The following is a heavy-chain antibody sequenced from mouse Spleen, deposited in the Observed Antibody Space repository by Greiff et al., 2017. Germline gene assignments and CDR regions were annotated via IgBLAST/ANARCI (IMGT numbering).Heavy chain of an antibody. Sequence: QVQLQQPGAELVKPGASVKVSCKASGYTFTRYWMHWVKQRPGQGLEWIGRIHPSDSDTNYNQKFKGKATLTVDKSSSTAYMQLSSLTSEDSAVYYCAIEVRPYAMDYWGQGTSVTVSS. V-gene: IGHV1-74*01. D-gene: IGHD2-14*01. CDR3: AIEVRPYAMDY. J-gene: IGHJ4*01. CDR2: IHPSDSDT. CDR1: GYTFTRYW.